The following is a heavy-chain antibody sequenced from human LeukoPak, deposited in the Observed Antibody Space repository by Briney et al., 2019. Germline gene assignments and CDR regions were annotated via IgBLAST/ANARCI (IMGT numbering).Heavy chain of an antibody. D-gene: IGHD4-17*01. V-gene: IGHV3-7*01. J-gene: IGHJ4*02. CDR2: KNKDGSEQ. Sequence: GGSLRLSCTASGFTFTSYWMTWVRQSPGKGLEWVANKNKDGSEQNYVDSVKGRFTISRDNAKNSLCLQMNSLRAEDTAVYFCASAHYGDYEGFADFNFWGQGTLVTVSS. CDR1: GFTFTSYW. CDR3: ASAHYGDYEGFADFNF.